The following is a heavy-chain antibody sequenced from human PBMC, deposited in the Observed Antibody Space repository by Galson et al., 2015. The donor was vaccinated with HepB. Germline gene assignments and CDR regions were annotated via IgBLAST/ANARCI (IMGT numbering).Heavy chain of an antibody. CDR1: GFTFSPHG. D-gene: IGHD5-12*01. J-gene: IGHJ4*02. Sequence: SLRLSCAASGFTFSPHGMHWVRQAPGKGLEWLAVIWHDGTNQYYADSVKGRFTISRDNSKNTLYLQMNSLRVEDTAVYYCAREALVATTAFDSWGQGTLVTVS. V-gene: IGHV3-33*01. CDR3: AREALVATTAFDS. CDR2: IWHDGTNQ.